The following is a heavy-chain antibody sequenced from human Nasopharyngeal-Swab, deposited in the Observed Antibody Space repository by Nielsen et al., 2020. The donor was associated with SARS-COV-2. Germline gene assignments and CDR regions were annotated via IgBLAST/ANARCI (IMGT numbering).Heavy chain of an antibody. CDR1: GFSFSTFW. V-gene: IGHV3-11*05. Sequence: GESLKISCAASGFSFSTFWMHWIRQAPGKGLEWVSYISSSSSYTNYADSVRGRFTISRDNAKNSLYLQMNSLRAEDTAVYYCARVAWDIVVVVAAGAPDYWGQGTLVTVSS. D-gene: IGHD2-15*01. CDR2: ISSSSSYT. J-gene: IGHJ4*02. CDR3: ARVAWDIVVVVAAGAPDY.